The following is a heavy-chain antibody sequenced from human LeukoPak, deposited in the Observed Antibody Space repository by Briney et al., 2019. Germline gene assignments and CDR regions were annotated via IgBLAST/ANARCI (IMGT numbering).Heavy chain of an antibody. V-gene: IGHV3-33*06. CDR1: GFTFSSYV. CDR3: AKEGFDS. CDR2: IWHDGRNK. J-gene: IGHJ4*02. Sequence: AGGSLRLSCAASGFTFSSYVMHWVRQAPGKGLEWVAVIWHDGRNKYYADSVKGRFTISRDNSKNTLYLQMNSLRAEDTAVYYCAKEGFDSWGQGTLVTVSS.